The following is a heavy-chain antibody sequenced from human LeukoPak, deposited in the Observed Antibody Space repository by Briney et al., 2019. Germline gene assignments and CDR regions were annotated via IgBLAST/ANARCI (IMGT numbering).Heavy chain of an antibody. V-gene: IGHV1-8*01. CDR2: MNPNSGNT. D-gene: IGHD2-2*02. CDR1: GHTFTSYD. Sequence: GASVKVSCKASGHTFTSYDINWVRQATGQGLEWMGWMNPNSGNTGYAQKFQGRVTMTRNTSISTAYMELSSLRSEDTAVYYCARGRYCSSTSCYKGWFDPWGQGTLVTVSS. J-gene: IGHJ5*02. CDR3: ARGRYCSSTSCYKGWFDP.